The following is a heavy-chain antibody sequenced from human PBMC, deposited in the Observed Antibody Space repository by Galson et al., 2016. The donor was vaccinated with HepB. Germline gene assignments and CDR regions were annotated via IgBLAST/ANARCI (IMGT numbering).Heavy chain of an antibody. V-gene: IGHV3-9*01. CDR1: GFTLDDYA. CDR2: ISSYSGSI. CDR3: AKGGLRFLEWRYRGLPFDY. D-gene: IGHD3-3*01. J-gene: IGHJ4*02. Sequence: SLKLSCKASGFTLDDYAMSWVRQAPGKGLEWVSGISSYSGSIDYAHTLQGRFTISRDNSKNSLYLQMNSLRAEDTALYYCAKGGLRFLEWRYRGLPFDYWGQGTLVTVSS.